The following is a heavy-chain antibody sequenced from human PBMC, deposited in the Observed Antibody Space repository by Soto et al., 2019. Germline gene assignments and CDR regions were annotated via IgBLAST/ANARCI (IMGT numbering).Heavy chain of an antibody. CDR3: ARGSRKYSSSWYASWFDP. D-gene: IGHD6-13*01. CDR1: GGSISSSSYY. CDR2: IYYSGST. J-gene: IGHJ5*02. Sequence: PSETLSLTCTVSGGSISSSSYYWGWIRQPPGKGLEWIGSIYYSGSTYYNPSLKSRVTISVDTSKNQFSLKLSSVTAADTAVYYRARGSRKYSSSWYASWFDPWGQGTLVTVSS. V-gene: IGHV4-39*01.